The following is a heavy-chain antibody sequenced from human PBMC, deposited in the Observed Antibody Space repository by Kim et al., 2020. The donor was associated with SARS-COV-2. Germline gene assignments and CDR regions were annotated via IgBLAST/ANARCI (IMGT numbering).Heavy chain of an antibody. CDR2: KWYN. V-gene: IGHV6-1*01. D-gene: IGHD7-27*01. Sequence: KWYNDSAVPVKSRITINPDTSKNQFSLQLNSVTPGDTAVYYCARDNWGYDYWGQGTLVTVSS. CDR3: ARDNWGYDY. J-gene: IGHJ4*02.